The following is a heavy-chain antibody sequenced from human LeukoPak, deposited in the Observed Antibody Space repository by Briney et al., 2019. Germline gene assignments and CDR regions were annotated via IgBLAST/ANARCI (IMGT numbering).Heavy chain of an antibody. CDR3: ARSRHYYYYMDV. V-gene: IGHV3-48*01. Sequence: PGGSLRLSCAASGFTFSSYWMSWVRQAPGKGLEWVSYISSSSSTIYYADSVKGRFTISRDNAKNSLYLQMNSLRAEDTAVYYCARSRHYYYYMDVWGKGTTVTVSS. CDR1: GFTFSSYW. CDR2: ISSSSSTI. J-gene: IGHJ6*03.